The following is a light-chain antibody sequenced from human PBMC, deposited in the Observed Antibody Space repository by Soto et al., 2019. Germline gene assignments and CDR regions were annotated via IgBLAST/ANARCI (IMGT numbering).Light chain of an antibody. J-gene: IGKJ1*01. V-gene: IGKV1-39*01. CDR1: QTISSH. Sequence: IQLTQSPSSLSASVGDRVIITCRASQTISSHLNWYQQKPGKAPNLLVYAASSLQSGVPSRFTGSGSGTDFTLTISSLQPEDFATYFCQQSYTTPITFGQGTKVDIK. CDR2: AAS. CDR3: QQSYTTPIT.